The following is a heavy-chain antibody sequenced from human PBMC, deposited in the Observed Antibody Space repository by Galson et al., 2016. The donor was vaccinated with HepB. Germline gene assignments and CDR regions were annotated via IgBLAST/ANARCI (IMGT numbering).Heavy chain of an antibody. V-gene: IGHV3-48*02. D-gene: IGHD3-10*01. CDR1: GFYFSDYS. CDR2: ISANSDST. CDR3: ARERAKTVAQGVIRVHRIHYYYGMDV. Sequence: SLRLSCAASGFYFSDYSMNWVRQAPGKGLEWLSYISANSDSTYYADSVKGRFTISRDNAKNSLYLQMNSLRDEDTAVYYCARERAKTVAQGVIRVHRIHYYYGMDVWGQGTTVTASS. J-gene: IGHJ6*02.